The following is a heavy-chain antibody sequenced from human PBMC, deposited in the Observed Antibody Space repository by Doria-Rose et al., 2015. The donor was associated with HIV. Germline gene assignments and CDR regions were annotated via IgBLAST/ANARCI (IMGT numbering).Heavy chain of an antibody. CDR2: IFSDDER. CDR1: GVSLSSPGMG. V-gene: IGHV2-26*01. D-gene: IGHD6-13*01. Sequence: QVTLKESGPVLVKPTETLTLTCTVSGVSLSSPGMGVSWIRQPPGKALEWLANIFSDDERSYKTSLKSRLTISRGTSKSQLVLTMTDMDPVDTATYYCARIKSSRWYHKYYFDFWGQRTLVIVS. J-gene: IGHJ4*02. CDR3: ARIKSSRWYHKYYFDF.